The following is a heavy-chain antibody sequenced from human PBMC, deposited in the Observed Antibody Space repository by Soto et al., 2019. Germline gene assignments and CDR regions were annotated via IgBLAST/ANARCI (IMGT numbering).Heavy chain of an antibody. CDR3: ARDGEMATIFY. D-gene: IGHD5-12*01. V-gene: IGHV4-59*01. CDR2: IYYSGST. CDR1: GGSIISYY. J-gene: IGHJ4*02. Sequence: PSETLSLTCTVPGGSIISYYWSWIRQPPGKGLEWIGYIYYSGSTNYNPSLKSRVTISVDTSKNQFSLKLSSVTAADTAVYYCARDGEMATIFYWGQGTLVTVSS.